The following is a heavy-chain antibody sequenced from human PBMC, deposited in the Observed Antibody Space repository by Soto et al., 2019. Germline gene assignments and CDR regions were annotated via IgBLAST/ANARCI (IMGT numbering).Heavy chain of an antibody. CDR3: AIIMTHSDSFDI. Sequence: ASVKVSCKASGYRFAGFYIHWMRQAPGQGLEWVGSINSNSGATTYAQKFQDSVAMTRDTSVSTAYMDLNRLTSDDTAIYYCAIIMTHSDSFDIWGQGTMVTASS. CDR2: INSNSGAT. CDR1: GYRFAGFY. J-gene: IGHJ3*02. D-gene: IGHD3-16*01. V-gene: IGHV1-2*04.